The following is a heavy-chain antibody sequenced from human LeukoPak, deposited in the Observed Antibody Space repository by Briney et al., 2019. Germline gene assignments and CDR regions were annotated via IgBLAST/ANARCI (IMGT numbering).Heavy chain of an antibody. CDR2: ISSSGSTI. CDR3: AELGITMIGGV. V-gene: IGHV3-48*04. CDR1: GFTFSSYG. Sequence: GGILRLSCAASGFTFSSYGMSWVRQAPGKGLEGVSYISSSGSTIYYADSVKGRFTISRDNAKNSLYLQMNSLRAEDTAVYYCAELGITMIGGVWGKGTTVTISS. D-gene: IGHD3-10*02. J-gene: IGHJ6*04.